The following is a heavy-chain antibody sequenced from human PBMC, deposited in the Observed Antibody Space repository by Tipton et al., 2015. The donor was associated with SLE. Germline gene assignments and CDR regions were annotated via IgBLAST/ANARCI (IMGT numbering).Heavy chain of an antibody. Sequence: SLRLSCVASGFTFSSYSMNWVRQAPGKGLEWVSSIGTSSSFSSSSNLIYYADSVKGRFTISRDNAKNTLYLQMNSLRAEDTAVYYCARDLGSYYDFWSGYGYGMDVWGQGTTVTVSS. CDR2: IGTSSSFSSSSNLI. D-gene: IGHD3-3*01. CDR1: GFTFSSYS. J-gene: IGHJ6*02. V-gene: IGHV3-21*01. CDR3: ARDLGSYYDFWSGYGYGMDV.